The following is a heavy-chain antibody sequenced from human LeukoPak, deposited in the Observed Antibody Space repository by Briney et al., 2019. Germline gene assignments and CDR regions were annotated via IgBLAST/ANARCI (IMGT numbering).Heavy chain of an antibody. V-gene: IGHV3-30-3*01. CDR1: GFTFSSYA. CDR2: ISYDGSNK. J-gene: IGHJ5*02. CDR3: ARDLAVLYDSSGYSFDP. Sequence: GGSLRLSCAVSGFTFSSYAMHWVRQAPGKGLEWVAVISYDGSNKYYADSVKGRFTISRDNSKNTLYLQMNSLRAEDTAVYYCARDLAVLYDSSGYSFDPWGQGTLVTVSS. D-gene: IGHD3-22*01.